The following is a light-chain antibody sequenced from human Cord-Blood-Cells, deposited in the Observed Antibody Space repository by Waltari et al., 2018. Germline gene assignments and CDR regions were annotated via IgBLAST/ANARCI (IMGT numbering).Light chain of an antibody. V-gene: IGLV2-14*01. Sequence: QSALTQPASVPGSPGPSITISCHGTRIDVGCYNHAPWYQQHPGKAPKLMIYEVSNRPSGVSNRFSGSKSGNTASLTISGLQAEDEADYYCSSYTSSSTYVFGTGTKVTVL. CDR1: RIDVGCYNH. CDR3: SSYTSSSTYV. J-gene: IGLJ1*01. CDR2: EVS.